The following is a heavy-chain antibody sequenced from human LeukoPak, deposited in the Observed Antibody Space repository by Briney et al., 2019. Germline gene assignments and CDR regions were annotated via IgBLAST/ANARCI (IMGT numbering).Heavy chain of an antibody. J-gene: IGHJ4*02. Sequence: PSETLSLTCTVSGGSISSGGYYWSWIRQHPGTGLEWIGYIYYSGSTYYNPSLKSRVTISVDTSKTQFSLKLSSVTAADTAVYYCARVGGGSSGYYFPLDYWGQGTLVTVSS. CDR2: IYYSGST. CDR1: GGSISSGGYY. V-gene: IGHV4-31*03. CDR3: ARVGGGSSGYYFPLDY. D-gene: IGHD3-22*01.